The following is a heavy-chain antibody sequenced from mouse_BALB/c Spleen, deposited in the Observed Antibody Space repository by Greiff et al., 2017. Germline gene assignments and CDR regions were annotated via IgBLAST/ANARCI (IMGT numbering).Heavy chain of an antibody. CDR3: ARDRGVRRGYAMDY. V-gene: IGHV5-4*02. J-gene: IGHJ4*01. Sequence: EVKLVESGGGLVKPGGSLKLSCAASGFTFSDYYMYWVRQTPEKRLEWVATISDGGSYTYYPDSVKGRFTISRDNAKNNLYLQMSSLKSEDTAMYYCARDRGVRRGYAMDYWGQGTSVTVSS. D-gene: IGHD2-14*01. CDR1: GFTFSDYY. CDR2: ISDGGSYT.